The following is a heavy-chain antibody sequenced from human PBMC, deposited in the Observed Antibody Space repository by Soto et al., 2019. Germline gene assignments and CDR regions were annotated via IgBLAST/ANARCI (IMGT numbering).Heavy chain of an antibody. Sequence: QVQLVQSGAEVKKPGASVKVSCKASGYTFSGSVMHWVRQAPGQGLEWMGWINADNGNTKYSQKFQGRVTMTWDTSASTAYMELSSLRSEDTAIYYCASEIDATTAPSLDYWGQGTLVTFSS. D-gene: IGHD4-17*01. J-gene: IGHJ4*02. CDR3: ASEIDATTAPSLDY. CDR1: GYTFSGSV. V-gene: IGHV1-3*01. CDR2: INADNGNT.